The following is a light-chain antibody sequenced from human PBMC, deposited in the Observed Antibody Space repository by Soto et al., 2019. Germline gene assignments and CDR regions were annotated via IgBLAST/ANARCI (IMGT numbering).Light chain of an antibody. Sequence: QSVLPQPPSVNGPPGQRGTIPCTRSSPNSGPRYDVHWYQQLPGAAPKLRSYGNSNRPSGVPDRFSGSKSGTSPSLAITGLQAEDEADYYCQSYDTRLSGYVLGTGTKGTGL. CDR3: QSYDTRLSGYV. CDR2: GNS. V-gene: IGLV1-40*01. CDR1: SPNSGPRYD. J-gene: IGLJ1*01.